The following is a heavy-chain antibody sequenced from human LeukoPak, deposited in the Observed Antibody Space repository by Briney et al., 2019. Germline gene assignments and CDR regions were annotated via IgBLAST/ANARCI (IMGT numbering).Heavy chain of an antibody. D-gene: IGHD3-16*02. CDR2: ISAYNGNT. CDR3: ARGGVRLGELSPLIDY. J-gene: IGHJ4*02. V-gene: IGHV1-18*01. Sequence: ASVKVSCKASGYTFTSYGISWVRQAPGQGLEWMGWISAYNGNTNYAQKLQGRVTMTTDTSTSTAYMELRSLRSDETAVYYCARGGVRLGELSPLIDYWGQGTLVTVSS. CDR1: GYTFTSYG.